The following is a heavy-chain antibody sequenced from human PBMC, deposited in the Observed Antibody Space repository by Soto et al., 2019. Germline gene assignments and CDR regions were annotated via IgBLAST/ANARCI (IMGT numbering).Heavy chain of an antibody. V-gene: IGHV1-3*01. CDR3: ARLGPYYDFWSGDNWFDP. CDR2: INAGNGNT. D-gene: IGHD3-3*01. CDR1: GYTFTSYA. Sequence: GASVKVSCKASGYTFTSYAMHWVRQAPGQRLEWMGWINAGNGNTKYSQKFQGRVTITRDTSASTAYMELSSLRSEDTAVYYCARLGPYYDFWSGDNWFDPWGQGTLVTAPQ. J-gene: IGHJ5*02.